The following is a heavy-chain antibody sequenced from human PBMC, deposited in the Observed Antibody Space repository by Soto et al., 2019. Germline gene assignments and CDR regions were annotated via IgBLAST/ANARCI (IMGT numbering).Heavy chain of an antibody. CDR3: ARDPTYYEFWSGSTAQDAFDI. J-gene: IGHJ3*02. Sequence: ASVKVSCKASGYTFTSYYMHWVRQAPGQGLEWMGIINPSGGSTSYAQKFQGRVTMTRDTSTSTVYMELSSLRSEDTAVYYCARDPTYYEFWSGSTAQDAFDIWGQGTMVTVSS. V-gene: IGHV1-46*01. CDR2: INPSGGST. D-gene: IGHD3-3*01. CDR1: GYTFTSYY.